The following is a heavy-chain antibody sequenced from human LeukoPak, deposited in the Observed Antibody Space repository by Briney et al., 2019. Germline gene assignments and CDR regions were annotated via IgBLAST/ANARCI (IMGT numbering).Heavy chain of an antibody. J-gene: IGHJ3*02. CDR1: GGSISSGGYY. CDR2: IYYSGST. D-gene: IGHD3-10*01. CDR3: ARSNIDGSGTDLAFDI. V-gene: IGHV4-31*03. Sequence: SQTLSLTCTVSGGSISSGGYYWSWLRQHPGTGLEWVGYIYYSGSTYYNPSLKSRVTISVDTSKNQFSLKLSSVTAADTAVYYCARSNIDGSGTDLAFDIWGQGTMVTVSS.